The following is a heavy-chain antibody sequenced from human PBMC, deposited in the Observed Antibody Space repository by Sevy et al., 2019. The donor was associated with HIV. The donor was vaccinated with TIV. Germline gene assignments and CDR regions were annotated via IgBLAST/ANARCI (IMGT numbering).Heavy chain of an antibody. CDR2: ISYDGSKK. CDR1: GFTFSNYG. D-gene: IGHD3-3*01. J-gene: IGHJ4*02. Sequence: GGSLRLSCAASGFTFSNYGMHWVRQAPGKGLEWVAVISYDGSKKYYADSVKGRFTISRANSKNTLYLQMNSLGTEDTAVYYCAKRPSLFYLLDYWGQGTLVTVSS. CDR3: AKRPSLFYLLDY. V-gene: IGHV3-30*18.